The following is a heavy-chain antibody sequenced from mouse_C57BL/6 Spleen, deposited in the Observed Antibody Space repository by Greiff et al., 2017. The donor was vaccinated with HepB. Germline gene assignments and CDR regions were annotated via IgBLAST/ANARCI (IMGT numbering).Heavy chain of an antibody. CDR3: AKELRLPRAMDY. CDR1: GYSITSGYY. D-gene: IGHD2-12*01. CDR2: ISYDGSN. V-gene: IGHV3-6*01. Sequence: EVQLVESGPGLVKPSQSLSLTCSVTGYSITSGYYWNWIRQFPGNKLEWMGYISYDGSNNYNPSLKNRISITRDTSKNQFFLKLNSVTTEDTATYYCAKELRLPRAMDYWGQGTSVTVSS. J-gene: IGHJ4*01.